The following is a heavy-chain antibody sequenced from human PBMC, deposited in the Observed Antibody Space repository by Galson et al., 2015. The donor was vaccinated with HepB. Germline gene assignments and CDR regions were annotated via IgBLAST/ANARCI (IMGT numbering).Heavy chain of an antibody. J-gene: IGHJ5*02. CDR3: AREVRQWPGTNWFDP. V-gene: IGHV1-2*02. CDR2: INPNSGGT. D-gene: IGHD6-19*01. Sequence: SVKVSCKASGYTFTGYYMHWVRQAPGQGLEWMGWINPNSGGTNYAQKFQGRVTMTRDTSISTAYMELSRLRSDDTAVYYCAREVRQWPGTNWFDPWGQGTLVTVSS. CDR1: GYTFTGYY.